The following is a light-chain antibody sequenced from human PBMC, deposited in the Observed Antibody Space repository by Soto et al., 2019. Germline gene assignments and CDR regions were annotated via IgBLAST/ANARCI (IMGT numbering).Light chain of an antibody. Sequence: DIPMTQSPSSLSASVGDRVTITCRASQSISSYLNRYQQKPGKAPNLLIYAASSLQSGVPSRFSGSGSGTDFTLTVSSLQPDDFATYYCQQSYSTPPTFGGGTKVEIK. CDR3: QQSYSTPPT. CDR2: AAS. J-gene: IGKJ4*01. V-gene: IGKV1-39*01. CDR1: QSISSY.